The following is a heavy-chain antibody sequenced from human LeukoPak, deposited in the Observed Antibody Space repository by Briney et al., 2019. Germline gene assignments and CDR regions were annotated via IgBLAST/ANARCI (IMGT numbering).Heavy chain of an antibody. CDR3: ARGPVVVAATPYYYYGMDV. CDR2: INHSGST. CDR1: GGSISSYY. Sequence: PSETLSLTCTVSGGSISSYYWSWIRQPPGKGLEWIGEINHSGSTNYSPSLKSRVTISVDTSKNQFSLKLSSVTAADTAVYYCARGPVVVAATPYYYYGMDVWGQGTTVTVSS. D-gene: IGHD2-15*01. J-gene: IGHJ6*02. V-gene: IGHV4-34*01.